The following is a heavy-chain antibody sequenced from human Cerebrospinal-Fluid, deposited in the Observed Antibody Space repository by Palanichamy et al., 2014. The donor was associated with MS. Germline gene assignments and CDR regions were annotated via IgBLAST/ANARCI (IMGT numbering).Heavy chain of an antibody. Sequence: QVQLVQSGAEVKKPGASVKVSCKASGYTFTTYAIHWVRQAPGQRLEWMGWINADSGNTRYSRNFQGRVTITRDTSASTDYMELSSLRSEDTAVYYCAREGLGYSYGYVKGHPTGFGYWGQGTLVTVSS. J-gene: IGHJ4*02. CDR2: INADSGNT. CDR3: AREGLGYSYGYVKGHPTGFGY. D-gene: IGHD5-18*01. V-gene: IGHV1-3*01. CDR1: GYTFTTYA.